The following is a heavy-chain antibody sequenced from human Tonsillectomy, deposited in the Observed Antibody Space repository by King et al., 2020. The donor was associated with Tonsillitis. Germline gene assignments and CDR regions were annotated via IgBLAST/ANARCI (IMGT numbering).Heavy chain of an antibody. CDR1: GFTFRRYA. D-gene: IGHD4-17*01. CDR3: ARDSLSADFGDYVYYFDY. Sequence: VQLVGSGGGVVQPGGSLSLSCSAPGFTFRRYAVHWVRQAPGKGVEGGAVISFDGGKEQYADSVKGRFTISRDHSKKPLYLQMNSLRPEDTAVFFCARDSLSADFGDYVYYFDYWGQGTLVTVSS. CDR2: ISFDGGKE. V-gene: IGHV3-30*01. J-gene: IGHJ4*02.